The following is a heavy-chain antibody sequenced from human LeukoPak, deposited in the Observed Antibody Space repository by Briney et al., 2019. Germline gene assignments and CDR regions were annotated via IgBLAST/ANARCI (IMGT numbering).Heavy chain of an antibody. Sequence: ASVKVSCKVSGYTLTELSMHWVRQAPGKGLEWMGGFDPEDGEAIYAQKSQGRVTMTEDTSTDTAYMELSSLRSEDTAVYYCATPFYGDAFDIWGQGTMVTVSS. CDR2: FDPEDGEA. CDR3: ATPFYGDAFDI. J-gene: IGHJ3*02. CDR1: GYTLTELS. D-gene: IGHD4-17*01. V-gene: IGHV1-24*01.